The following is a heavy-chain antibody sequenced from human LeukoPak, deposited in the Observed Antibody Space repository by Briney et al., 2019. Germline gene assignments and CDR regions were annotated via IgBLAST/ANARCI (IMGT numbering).Heavy chain of an antibody. CDR2: IYAGGST. CDR3: ARDQAVTGTLALDY. CDR1: GFIVSSNY. D-gene: IGHD6-19*01. Sequence: GGSLRLPCAASGFIVSSNYLSWVRQAPGKGLEWVSSIYAGGSTYYADSVKGRFIISRDNSKDTVYLPMNSLRVEDTTVYYCARDQAVTGTLALDYWGQGTLVTVSS. V-gene: IGHV3-53*01. J-gene: IGHJ4*02.